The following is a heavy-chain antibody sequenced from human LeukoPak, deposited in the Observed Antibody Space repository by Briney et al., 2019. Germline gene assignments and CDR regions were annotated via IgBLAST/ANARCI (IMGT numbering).Heavy chain of an antibody. CDR3: ARFNYGGYEGYYFEY. J-gene: IGHJ4*02. Sequence: GGSLRLSCAASGYTFSSYSMNWVRQAPGKGLEWVSSISTSSSYIYYGDSVKGRFTISRDNAKNSLYLQMNSLRAEDTAVYYCARFNYGGYEGYYFEYWGQGTLVTVSS. D-gene: IGHD4-23*01. V-gene: IGHV3-21*01. CDR1: GYTFSSYS. CDR2: ISTSSSYI.